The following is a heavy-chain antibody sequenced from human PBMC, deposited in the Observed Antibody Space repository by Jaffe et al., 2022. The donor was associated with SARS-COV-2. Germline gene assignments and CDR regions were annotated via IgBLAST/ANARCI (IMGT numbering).Heavy chain of an antibody. V-gene: IGHV4-30-4*01. J-gene: IGHJ5*02. CDR1: GGSISSGDYY. Sequence: QVQLQESGPGLVKPSQTLSLTCTVSGGSISSGDYYWSWIRQPPGKGLEWIGYIYYSGSTYYNPSLKSRVTISVDTSKNQFSLKLSSVTAADTAVYYCARDRCSGGSCYWFDPWGQGTLVTVSS. D-gene: IGHD2-15*01. CDR2: IYYSGST. CDR3: ARDRCSGGSCYWFDP.